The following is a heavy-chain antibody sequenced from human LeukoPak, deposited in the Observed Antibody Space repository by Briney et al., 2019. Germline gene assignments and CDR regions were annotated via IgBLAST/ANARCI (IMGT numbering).Heavy chain of an antibody. Sequence: GGSLRLSCAASGFTYSSYWMRWVRHAPGKGLVWVGHINSDGSSTTYADSAKGRFTISRDNAKNTLYLQMNSLRAEDTAVYYCARGLTIFGAVNDAFDIWGQGTMVTVSS. CDR2: INSDGSST. D-gene: IGHD3-3*01. CDR1: GFTYSSYW. J-gene: IGHJ3*02. V-gene: IGHV3-74*01. CDR3: ARGLTIFGAVNDAFDI.